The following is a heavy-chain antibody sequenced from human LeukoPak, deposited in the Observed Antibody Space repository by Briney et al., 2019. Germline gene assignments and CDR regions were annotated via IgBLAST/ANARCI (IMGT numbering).Heavy chain of an antibody. CDR3: ARLSGWYSAYYFDY. J-gene: IGHJ4*02. D-gene: IGHD6-19*01. V-gene: IGHV4-39*07. CDR1: GGSISSSSYY. CDR2: INHSGST. Sequence: PSETLSLTCTVSGGSISSSSYYWSWIRQPPGKGLEWIGEINHSGSTNYNPSLKSRVTISVDTSKNQFSLKLSSVTAADTAVYYCARLSGWYSAYYFDYWGQGTLVTVSS.